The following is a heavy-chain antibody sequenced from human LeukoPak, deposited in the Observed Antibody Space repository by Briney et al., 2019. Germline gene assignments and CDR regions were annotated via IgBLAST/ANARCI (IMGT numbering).Heavy chain of an antibody. CDR3: ARGPDFWSGYPRSVWYFDL. D-gene: IGHD3-3*01. CDR1: GYTFTGYY. Sequence: PGASVKVSCKASGYTFTGYYMHWVRQAPGQGLEWMGWMNPNSGNTGYAQKFQGRVTITRNTSISTAYMELSSLRSEDTAVYYCARGPDFWSGYPRSVWYFDLWGRGTLVTVSS. CDR2: MNPNSGNT. V-gene: IGHV1-8*03. J-gene: IGHJ2*01.